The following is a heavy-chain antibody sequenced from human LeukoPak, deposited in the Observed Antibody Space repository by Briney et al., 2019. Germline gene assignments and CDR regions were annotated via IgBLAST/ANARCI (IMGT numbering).Heavy chain of an antibody. V-gene: IGHV4-4*02. D-gene: IGHD1-26*01. CDR3: SRESGAFCPSGY. J-gene: IGHJ4*02. Sequence: SQTLALTCDVSGGSISNTNWWSWVRQPPGEGVEWIGEVSLAGQTNYNPSLNGRVTMSLDESSNQLSLKLTSVTAAATAIYYCSRESGAFCPSGYWGQGTLVIV. CDR1: GGSISNTNW. CDR2: VSLAGQT.